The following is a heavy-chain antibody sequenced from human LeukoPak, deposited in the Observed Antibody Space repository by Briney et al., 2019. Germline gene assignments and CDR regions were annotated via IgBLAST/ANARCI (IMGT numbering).Heavy chain of an antibody. V-gene: IGHV5-51*01. CDR1: GYSFTSYW. D-gene: IGHD3-3*01. CDR2: IYPGDSDT. CDR3: ARLWEWLDLDYYYYYYMDV. J-gene: IGHJ6*03. Sequence: GESLKISCKGSGYSFTSYWNGWVRQMPGKGLEWMGIIYPGDSDTRYSPSFQGQVTISADKSISTAYLQWSSLKASDTAMYYCARLWEWLDLDYYYYYYMDVWGKGTTVTVSS.